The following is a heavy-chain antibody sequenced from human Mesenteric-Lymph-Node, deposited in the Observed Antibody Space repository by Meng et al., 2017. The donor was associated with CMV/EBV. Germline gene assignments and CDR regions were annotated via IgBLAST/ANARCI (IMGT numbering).Heavy chain of an antibody. CDR2: ISSDGSST. V-gene: IGHV3-74*01. CDR3: ARAWDWYYDMDV. D-gene: IGHD3/OR15-3a*01. CDR1: GFTFSSSW. Sequence: GESLKISCTASGFTFSSSWMHWVRQAPRKGLVWVSTISSDGSSTTYADSVKGRFTISRDNAKNTLYLQMNSLRAEDTAVYYCARAWDWYYDMDVWGQGTTVTVSS. J-gene: IGHJ6*02.